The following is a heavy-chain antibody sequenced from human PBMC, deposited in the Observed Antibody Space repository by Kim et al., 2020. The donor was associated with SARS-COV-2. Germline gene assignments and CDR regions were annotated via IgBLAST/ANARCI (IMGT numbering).Heavy chain of an antibody. V-gene: IGHV3-53*01. Sequence: ANSRKGRFNISRDNSKNTLYLQMNSLRAEDTAVYYWARLPYYYDSSGPFYWGQGTLVTVSS. CDR3: ARLPYYYDSSGPFY. D-gene: IGHD3-22*01. J-gene: IGHJ4*02.